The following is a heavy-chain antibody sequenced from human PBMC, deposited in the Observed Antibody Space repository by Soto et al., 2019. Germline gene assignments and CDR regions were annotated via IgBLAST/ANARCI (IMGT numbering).Heavy chain of an antibody. CDR2: IYYSGST. CDR3: ASPRYCSSTSCYNFDY. Sequence: QLQLQESGPGLVKPSETLSLTCTVSGGSISSSSYYWGWIRHPPGKGLEWIGSIYYSGSTYYNPSLKGRVTISVATSKNQCSLKLSSVTAADTAVYYCASPRYCSSTSCYNFDYWGQGTLVTVSS. CDR1: GGSISSSSYY. V-gene: IGHV4-39*01. D-gene: IGHD2-2*02. J-gene: IGHJ4*02.